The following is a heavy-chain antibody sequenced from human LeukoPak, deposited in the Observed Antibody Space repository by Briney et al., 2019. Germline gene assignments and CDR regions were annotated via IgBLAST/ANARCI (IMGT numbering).Heavy chain of an antibody. D-gene: IGHD3-9*01. CDR2: ISGSGGST. J-gene: IGHJ4*02. V-gene: IGHV3-23*01. CDR1: GFTFSRYA. CDR3: AKRNPYDILTGNYPFDY. Sequence: GGSLRLSCAASGFTFSRYAMSWVRQAPGKGLEWVPAISGSGGSTYYADSVKGRFTISRDNSKNTLYLQMNSLRAEDTAVYYCAKRNPYDILTGNYPFDYWGQGTLVTVSS.